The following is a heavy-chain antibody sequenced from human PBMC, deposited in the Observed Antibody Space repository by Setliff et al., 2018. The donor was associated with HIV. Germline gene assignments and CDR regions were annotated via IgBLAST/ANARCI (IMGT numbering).Heavy chain of an antibody. Sequence: SETLSLTCAVYGESFRGHYWSWIRQPPGKGLEWIGEITHSGSTYYNPSLKSRVTISVDPSKNQFSLRLTSVTAADTAVYYCARGTKFVWGRWFDPWGQGTLVTVSS. D-gene: IGHD3-16*01. J-gene: IGHJ5*02. V-gene: IGHV4-34*01. CDR2: ITHSGST. CDR1: GESFRGHY. CDR3: ARGTKFVWGRWFDP.